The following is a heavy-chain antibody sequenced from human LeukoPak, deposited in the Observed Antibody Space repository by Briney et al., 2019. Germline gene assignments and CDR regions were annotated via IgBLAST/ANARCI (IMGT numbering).Heavy chain of an antibody. D-gene: IGHD4-17*01. Sequence: TFGSCWMNWIRQPPGKGLEWIGSIYYSGSTYYNPSLKSRVTISVDTSKNQFSLKLSSVTAADTAVYYCASNYGDYAFDPWGQGTLVTVSS. J-gene: IGHJ5*02. V-gene: IGHV4-39*01. CDR1: TFGSCW. CDR2: IYYSGST. CDR3: ASNYGDYAFDP.